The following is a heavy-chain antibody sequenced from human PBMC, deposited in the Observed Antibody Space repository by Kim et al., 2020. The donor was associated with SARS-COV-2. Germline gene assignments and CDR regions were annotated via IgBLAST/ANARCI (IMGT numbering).Heavy chain of an antibody. CDR3: ARGFFRDGFDG. CDR2: ISSDGSIT. J-gene: IGHJ6*02. D-gene: IGHD3-10*01. CDR1: RFTFNNYW. V-gene: IGHV3-74*01. Sequence: GGSLRLSCAVSRFTFNNYWINWVRHAPGKGLVWVSRISSDGSITNYADSVKGRFTMSRDNAENTLYLQMNSLRAEDTAVYYCARGFFRDGFDGWVQGTTGTV.